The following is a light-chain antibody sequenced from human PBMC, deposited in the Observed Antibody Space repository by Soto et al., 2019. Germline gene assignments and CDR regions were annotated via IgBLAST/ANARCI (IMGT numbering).Light chain of an antibody. Sequence: QSALTQPPSASGSPGQSVTISCTGTNSDIGHYTYVSWYQQHAGKAPKLMIYEVNKRPSGVPDRFSGSKSGNTASLSVSGLQAEDEADYYCSSYGGSSNLVFGGGTKVTVL. CDR1: NSDIGHYTY. CDR3: SSYGGSSNLV. CDR2: EVN. J-gene: IGLJ3*02. V-gene: IGLV2-8*01.